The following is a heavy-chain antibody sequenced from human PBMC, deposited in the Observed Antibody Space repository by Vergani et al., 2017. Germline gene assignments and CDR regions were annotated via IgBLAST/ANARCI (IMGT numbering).Heavy chain of an antibody. CDR2: IYYSGST. CDR1: GGSVSSGSYY. V-gene: IGHV4-39*01. CDR3: ARRVITGTTCFDY. J-gene: IGHJ4*02. Sequence: QVQLQESGPGLVKPSETLSLTCTVSGGSVSSGSYYWSWIRQSPGKGLEWIGNIYYSGSTYYNPSLKSRVTISVDTSKNQFSLKLSSVTAADTAVYYCARRVITGTTCFDYWGQGTLVTVSS. D-gene: IGHD1-7*01.